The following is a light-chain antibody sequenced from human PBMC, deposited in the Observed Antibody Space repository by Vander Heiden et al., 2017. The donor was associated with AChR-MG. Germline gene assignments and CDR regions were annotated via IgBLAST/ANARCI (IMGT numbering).Light chain of an antibody. J-gene: IGLJ1*01. V-gene: IGLV1-47*01. CDR2: RNN. CDR1: SSNIGSNN. CDR3: SAWDENLSGPKYV. Sequence: QSALTQSPLASETPALRVTITCTGSSSNIGSNNVYWYRQHPETAPQLLLYRNNQRPSGAPDLSSGSSSGTSATLAVSALRAEDEADDYYSAWDENLSGPKYVFGTGTKVTGL.